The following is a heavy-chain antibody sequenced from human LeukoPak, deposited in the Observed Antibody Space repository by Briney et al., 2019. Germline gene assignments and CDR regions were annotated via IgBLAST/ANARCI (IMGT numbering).Heavy chain of an antibody. D-gene: IGHD5-12*01. CDR2: ISFDGSNK. V-gene: IGHV3-30-3*01. Sequence: PGRSLRLSCAASEFIFSSFAMHWVRQAPGKGLEWVAVISFDGSNKYYADSVKGRFTISRDNSKNTLYLQMNSLRAEDTAVYYCARDIFSGYDSLFIDYWGQGTPVTVSS. CDR3: ARDIFSGYDSLFIDY. CDR1: EFIFSSFA. J-gene: IGHJ4*02.